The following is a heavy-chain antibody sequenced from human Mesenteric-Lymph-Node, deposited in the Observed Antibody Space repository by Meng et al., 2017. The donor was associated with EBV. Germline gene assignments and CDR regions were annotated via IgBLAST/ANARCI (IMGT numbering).Heavy chain of an antibody. CDR3: ANLDRGAVFDY. CDR1: EFTFSSYG. CDR2: ITSGDNT. D-gene: IGHD1-1*01. V-gene: IGHV3-23*04. Sequence: VHLVESGGGLVKPGGSLRLSCAASEFTFSSYGMSWVRQAPGKGLECVSIITSGDNTYYADSVKGRFTVSRDNSKNTLYLQVNSLRVEDTAVYYCANLDRGAVFDYWGQGTLVTVSS. J-gene: IGHJ4*02.